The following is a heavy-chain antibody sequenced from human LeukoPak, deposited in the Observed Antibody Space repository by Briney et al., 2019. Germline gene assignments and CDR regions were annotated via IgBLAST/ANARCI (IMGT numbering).Heavy chain of an antibody. J-gene: IGHJ6*04. Sequence: GGSLRLSCAASGFTFSSYSMNWVRQAPGKGLEWVSSISSSSSYIYYADSVKGRFTISRDNSKNSLYLQMNSLRAEDTALYYCAKDMEDRITMVRGVVFPLMDVWGKGTTVTVSS. CDR3: AKDMEDRITMVRGVVFPLMDV. V-gene: IGHV3-21*04. D-gene: IGHD3-10*01. CDR1: GFTFSSYS. CDR2: ISSSSSYI.